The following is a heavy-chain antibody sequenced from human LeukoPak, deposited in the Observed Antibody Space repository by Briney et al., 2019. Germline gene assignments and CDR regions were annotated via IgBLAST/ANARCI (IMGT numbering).Heavy chain of an antibody. CDR2: LYSSGTT. CDR1: GDSISSGSYY. J-gene: IGHJ3*02. D-gene: IGHD3-16*01. V-gene: IGHV4-61*02. Sequence: TLSLTCTVSGDSISSGSYYWSWIRQPAGKGLEWIGRLYSSGTTNYNPSLKSRVSMSVDTSKNQFSLMLSSVTAADTAVYYCASPHLGGDAFDIWGQGTMVTVSS. CDR3: ASPHLGGDAFDI.